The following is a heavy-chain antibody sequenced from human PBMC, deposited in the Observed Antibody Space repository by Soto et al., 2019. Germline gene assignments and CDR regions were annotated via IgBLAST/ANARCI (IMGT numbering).Heavy chain of an antibody. CDR3: AMEQAWGTVVTTPDY. V-gene: IGHV3-30*03. J-gene: IGHJ4*02. D-gene: IGHD3-22*01. CDR1: GFTFSHYG. Sequence: QVQLVESGGGVVQPGRSLRLSCAASGFTFSHYGMHWVRQAPGKGLEWVAGISYDGSDKFYGDSVKGRFSISRDNSENPMYLQMMRLSLEVTALYWFAMEQAWGTVVTTPDYWGQGTRGT. CDR2: ISYDGSDK.